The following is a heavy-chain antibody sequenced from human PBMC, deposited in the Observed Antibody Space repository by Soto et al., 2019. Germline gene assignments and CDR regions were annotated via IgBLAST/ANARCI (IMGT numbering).Heavy chain of an antibody. CDR3: ARNRRGVVVITHYFDY. CDR2: ISAYNGNT. CDR1: GYRFTSKG. V-gene: IGHV1-18*01. J-gene: IGHJ4*02. D-gene: IGHD3-22*01. Sequence: ASVAVCWKECGYRFTSKGSSWVRQETGKGLEWMGWISAYNGNTNYAQKLQGRVTMTTDTSTSTAYMELRSLRSDDTAVYYCARNRRGVVVITHYFDYWGQGTLVTVS.